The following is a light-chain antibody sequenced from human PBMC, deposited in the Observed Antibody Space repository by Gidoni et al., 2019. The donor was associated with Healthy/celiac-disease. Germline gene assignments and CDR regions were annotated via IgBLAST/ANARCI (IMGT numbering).Light chain of an antibody. CDR3: QAWDSSVV. V-gene: IGLV3-1*01. CDR1: KLGDKY. CDR2: QDS. J-gene: IGLJ2*01. Sequence: SSELTQPPSVSVSPGQTASITCSGDKLGDKYACWYQQKPGQSPVLVIYQDSKRPSGIPERVSGSNAGNTATLTISGTQAMDEADYYCQAWDSSVVFGGGTKLTVL.